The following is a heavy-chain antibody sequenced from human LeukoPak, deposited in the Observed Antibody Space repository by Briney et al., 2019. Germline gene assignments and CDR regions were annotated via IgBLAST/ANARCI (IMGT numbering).Heavy chain of an antibody. CDR3: ARQPYSSGWYRFDY. V-gene: IGHV3-21*01. CDR1: GFTFSSYS. J-gene: IGHJ4*02. Sequence: GGSLRLSCAASGFTFSSYSMNWVRQAPGKGLEWVSSISSSSSYIYYADSVKGRFTISRDNAKNSLYLQMNSLRAEDTAVYYCARQPYSSGWYRFDYWGQGTLVTVSS. D-gene: IGHD6-19*01. CDR2: ISSSSSYI.